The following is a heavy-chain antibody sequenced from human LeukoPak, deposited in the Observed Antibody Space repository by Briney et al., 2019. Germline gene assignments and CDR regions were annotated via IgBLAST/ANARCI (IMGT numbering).Heavy chain of an antibody. D-gene: IGHD4/OR15-4a*01. CDR2: IYSGGAV. J-gene: IGHJ4*02. V-gene: IGHV3-53*01. Sequence: PGGSLRLSCAASGFNVVSYYMTWVRQAPGKGLEWVSVIYSGGAVFYTDSVKGRFTISRDGSKKMVYLQMNSLRAEDTAVYYCARGNSSMVGRYYLDFWGQGTLVTVS. CDR1: GFNVVSYY. CDR3: ARGNSSMVGRYYLDF.